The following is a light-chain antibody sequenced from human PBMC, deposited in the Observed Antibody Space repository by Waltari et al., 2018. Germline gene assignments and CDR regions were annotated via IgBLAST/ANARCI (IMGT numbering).Light chain of an antibody. Sequence: DIQMTQSPSSPSASVGDTVPVTCRASQNLRTPLNWYHQKPATAPTLLIYPASTLQRGVPSRFSGSASGTDFTLTVSNLQPDDFAIYFCQQSFSSPWTFGQGTRV. CDR1: QNLRTP. CDR2: PAS. CDR3: QQSFSSPWT. V-gene: IGKV1-39*01. J-gene: IGKJ1*01.